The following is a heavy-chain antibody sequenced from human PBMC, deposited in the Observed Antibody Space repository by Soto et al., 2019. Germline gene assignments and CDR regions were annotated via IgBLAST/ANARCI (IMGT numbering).Heavy chain of an antibody. V-gene: IGHV1-8*01. CDR1: GYTFTSYD. D-gene: IGHD4-17*01. Sequence: QVQLVQSGAEVKKPGASVKVSCKASGYTFTSYDINWVRQATGQGLEWMGWMNPNSGNTDYAQKFRGRGTMTRATSLRTAYRELSGLTSEDTAVYYCARGNGDYGRLDYWGLGTPVTVSS. CDR2: MNPNSGNT. J-gene: IGHJ4*02. CDR3: ARGNGDYGRLDY.